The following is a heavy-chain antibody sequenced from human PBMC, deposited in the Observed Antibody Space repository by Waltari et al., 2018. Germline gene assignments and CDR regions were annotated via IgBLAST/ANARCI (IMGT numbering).Heavy chain of an antibody. CDR2: FYHDGSA. J-gene: IGHJ6*02. CDR1: GGSISSDNW. V-gene: IGHV4-4*02. Sequence: QVQLQESGPGLGRPSGTLSLTCAVSGGSISSDNWWSWVRQPPGKGLEWIGEFYHDGSAGYNPSLSRRVTISVDKSENQFSLELSSVTAADTAVYYCTENGYYSLDGWGQGTTVTVSS. CDR3: TENGYYSLDG.